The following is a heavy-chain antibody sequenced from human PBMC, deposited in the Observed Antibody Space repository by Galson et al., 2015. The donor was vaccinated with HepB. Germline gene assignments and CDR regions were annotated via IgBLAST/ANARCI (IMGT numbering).Heavy chain of an antibody. CDR3: ARALSSGYSYYFDY. D-gene: IGHD3-22*01. Sequence: SLRLSCAVSGFTFSSYAMSWVRQAPRKGLEWVSVISGNGIRTYYADSVKGRFTISRDTSKNTLYLQMNSLRAEDTAVYYCARALSSGYSYYFDYWGQGTLVTVSS. CDR2: ISGNGIRT. CDR1: GFTFSSYA. V-gene: IGHV3-23*01. J-gene: IGHJ4*02.